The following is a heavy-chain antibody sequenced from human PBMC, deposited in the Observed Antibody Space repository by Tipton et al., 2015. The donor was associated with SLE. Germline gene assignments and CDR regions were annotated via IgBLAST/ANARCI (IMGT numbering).Heavy chain of an antibody. V-gene: IGHV4-34*01. CDR1: GGSFSGYY. CDR3: ARIPDPTVTYYFDY. Sequence: TLSLTCAVYGGSFSGYYWSWIRQPPGKGLEWIGEINHSGSTNYNPSLKSRVTISVDTSKNQFSLKLSSVTAADTAVYYCARIPDPTVTYYFDYWGQGPLVTVSS. CDR2: INHSGST. D-gene: IGHD4-17*01. J-gene: IGHJ4*02.